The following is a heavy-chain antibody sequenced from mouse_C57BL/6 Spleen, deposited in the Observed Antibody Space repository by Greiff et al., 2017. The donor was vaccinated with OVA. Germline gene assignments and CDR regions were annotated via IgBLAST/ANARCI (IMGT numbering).Heavy chain of an antibody. Sequence: QVQLQQPGAELVRPGSSVKLSCKASGYTFTSYWMHWVKQRPIQGLEWIGNIDPSDSETHYNQKFKDKATLTVDKSSSTAYMQLSSLTSEDSAVYYGARGGSSAWFAYWGQGTMVTVSA. D-gene: IGHD3-1*01. CDR2: IDPSDSET. CDR1: GYTFTSYW. CDR3: ARGGSSAWFAY. V-gene: IGHV1-52*01. J-gene: IGHJ3*01.